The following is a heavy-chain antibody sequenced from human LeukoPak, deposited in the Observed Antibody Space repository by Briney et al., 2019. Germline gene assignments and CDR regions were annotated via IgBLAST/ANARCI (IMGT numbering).Heavy chain of an antibody. D-gene: IGHD1-26*01. CDR2: IYFSGSI. CDR3: ARGTGSYFTPYYFDY. V-gene: IGHV4-59*01. CDR1: GGSISTYY. Sequence: SETLSLTCTVSGGSISTYYWNWIWQPPGKGLEWIGYIYFSGSINYNRSLKSRVTISVDTSKNQFSLRLNSVTAADTAVYYCARGTGSYFTPYYFDYWGQGTLVTVSS. J-gene: IGHJ4*02.